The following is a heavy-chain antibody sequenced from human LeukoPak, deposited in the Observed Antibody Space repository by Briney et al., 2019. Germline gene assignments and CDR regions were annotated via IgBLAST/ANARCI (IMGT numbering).Heavy chain of an antibody. V-gene: IGHV3-74*01. J-gene: IGHJ4*02. CDR2: LKSDGSST. CDR1: GFTLTTYW. CDR3: ARQGSEIDY. Sequence: PGGSLRLSCAASGFTLTTYWMHWVRQAPGKGLVWVSRLKSDGSSTSYADSVKGRFTVSRDNAENSLYLQMNSLRAEDTAMYYCARQGSEIDYWGQGTLVTVSS.